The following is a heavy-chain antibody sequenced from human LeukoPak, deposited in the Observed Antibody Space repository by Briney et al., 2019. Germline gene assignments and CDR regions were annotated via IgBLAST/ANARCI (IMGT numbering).Heavy chain of an antibody. CDR2: IYYSGST. CDR3: ARALYYYDSSGHPWFDP. J-gene: IGHJ5*02. V-gene: IGHV4-59*01. D-gene: IGHD3-22*01. Sequence: SETLSLTCTVSGGSISSYYWSWIRQPPGKGLEWIGYIYYSGSTNYNPPLKSRVTISVDTSKNQFSLKLSSVTAADTAVYYCARALYYYDSSGHPWFDPWGQGTLVTVSS. CDR1: GGSISSYY.